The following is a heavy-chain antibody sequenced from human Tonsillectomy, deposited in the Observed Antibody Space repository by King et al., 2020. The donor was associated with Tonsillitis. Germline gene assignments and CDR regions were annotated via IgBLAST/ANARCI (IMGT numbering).Heavy chain of an antibody. Sequence: VQLVESGGGLVQPGGSLRLSCAASGFTFSTYWLTWVRQAPGKGLEWVANINRDGSETYYVDSVKGRFTVSRDNAKNSLYLQMNSLIAEDTAIYYCARDSSPALSGSWYDAFDIWGQGTMVTVSS. CDR1: GFTFSTYW. J-gene: IGHJ3*02. CDR3: ARDSSPALSGSWYDAFDI. CDR2: INRDGSET. V-gene: IGHV3-7*01. D-gene: IGHD2-15*01.